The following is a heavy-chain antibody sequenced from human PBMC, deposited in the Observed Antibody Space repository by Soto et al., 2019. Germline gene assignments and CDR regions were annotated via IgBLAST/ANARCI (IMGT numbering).Heavy chain of an antibody. D-gene: IGHD2-2*01. CDR3: AKVGWRGCCSSTSCYALDY. Sequence: GGSLRLSCAASGFTFSSYAMSWVRQAPGKGLEWVSAISGSGGSTYYADSVKGRFTISRDNSKNTLYLQMNSLRAEDAAVYYCAKVGWRGCCSSTSCYALDYWGQGTLVTVSS. V-gene: IGHV3-23*01. CDR2: ISGSGGST. CDR1: GFTFSSYA. J-gene: IGHJ4*02.